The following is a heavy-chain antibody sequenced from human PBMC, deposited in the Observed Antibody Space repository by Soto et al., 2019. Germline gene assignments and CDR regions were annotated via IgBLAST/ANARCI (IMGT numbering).Heavy chain of an antibody. J-gene: IGHJ4*02. CDR1: GGTFSSYA. V-gene: IGHV1-69*06. CDR3: ASDLYGSGLPLDY. D-gene: IGHD3-10*01. CDR2: IIPIFGTA. Sequence: GASVKVSCKASGGTFSSYAISWVRQAPGQGLEWMGGIIPIFGTANYAQKFQGRVTITADKSTSTAYMELSSLRSEDTAVYYCASDLYGSGLPLDYWGQGTLVTVSS.